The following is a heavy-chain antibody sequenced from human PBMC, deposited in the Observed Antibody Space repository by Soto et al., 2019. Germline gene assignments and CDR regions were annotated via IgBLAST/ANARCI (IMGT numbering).Heavy chain of an antibody. J-gene: IGHJ3*02. Sequence: PGGSLRLSCSASEFTFSSYATHWVRQAPGKGLEYVSAISSNGGNTYYADSVKGRFTISRDNSKNTLYLQMSSLRPEDTAVYYCVKDRYWVGATAFDIWGQGTMVTVSS. CDR2: ISSNGGNT. D-gene: IGHD1-26*01. V-gene: IGHV3-64D*06. CDR3: VKDRYWVGATAFDI. CDR1: EFTFSSYA.